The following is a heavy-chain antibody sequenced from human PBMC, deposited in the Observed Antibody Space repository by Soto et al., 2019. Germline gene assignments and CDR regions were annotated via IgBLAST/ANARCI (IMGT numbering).Heavy chain of an antibody. CDR3: ARDKVTGDAFDI. Sequence: SDTLSLTCSVSGDSISNLGYFWAWIRQPPGQALEYIGYIYYSGSTYYNPSLKSRVTISVDTSKNQFSLKLSSVTAADTAVYYCARDKVTGDAFDIWGQGTMVTVSS. D-gene: IGHD2-21*02. J-gene: IGHJ3*02. V-gene: IGHV4-30-4*02. CDR1: GDSISNLGYF. CDR2: IYYSGST.